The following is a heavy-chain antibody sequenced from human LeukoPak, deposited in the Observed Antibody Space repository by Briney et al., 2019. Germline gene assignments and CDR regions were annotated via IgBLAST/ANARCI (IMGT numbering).Heavy chain of an antibody. V-gene: IGHV3-23*01. CDR3: AKGLQWLAYYFDY. Sequence: GGSLRLSCAASGFTLSNFAMGWVRQAPGKGLEWVSAISGSGGSTYYADSVKGRFTISRDNSKNTLYLQMNSLRAEDTAVYYCAKGLQWLAYYFDYWGQGTLVTVSS. CDR1: GFTLSNFA. J-gene: IGHJ4*02. D-gene: IGHD6-19*01. CDR2: ISGSGGST.